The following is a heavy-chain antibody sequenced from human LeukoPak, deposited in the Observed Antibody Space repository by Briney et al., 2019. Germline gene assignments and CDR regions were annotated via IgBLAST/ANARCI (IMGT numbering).Heavy chain of an antibody. D-gene: IGHD1-1*01. CDR3: ARAPTRWHDYLDP. CDR1: GVILSSYD. V-gene: IGHV3-13*01. Sequence: PVGSLRVSCAASGVILSSYDMRCVCELPGEGLEYVAQIGPPGDTHYLDYVKGRFTISREDARNTLYLQMNNLRAGDTAVYNRARAPTRWHDYLDPWGKGNPVTVSS. J-gene: IGHJ5*02. CDR2: IGPPGDT.